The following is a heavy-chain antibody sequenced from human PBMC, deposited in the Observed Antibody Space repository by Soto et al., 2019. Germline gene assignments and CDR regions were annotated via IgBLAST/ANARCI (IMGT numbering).Heavy chain of an antibody. Sequence: VCLNLLFEASGLIFENLHMSWVGQAPGKGLEWISSISGSGFKKYYADSVKGRFTISRDNSKSTVYLELNNLSAEDTAVYHCAKNQGVELVQLATVDWFDPWGQGSVVTVSS. CDR1: GLIFENLH. CDR3: AKNQGVELVQLATVDWFDP. D-gene: IGHD1-1*01. J-gene: IGHJ5*02. CDR2: ISGSGFKK. V-gene: IGHV3-23*01.